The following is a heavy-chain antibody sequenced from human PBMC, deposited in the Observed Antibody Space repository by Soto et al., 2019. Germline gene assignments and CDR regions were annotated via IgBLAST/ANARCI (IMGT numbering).Heavy chain of an antibody. D-gene: IGHD3-10*01. CDR1: GFTVSSYW. CDR2: INSDGSST. Sequence: EVQLVESGGGSVQPGGSLRLSCAASGFTVSSYWMHWVRQGPGKGLVWVSRINSDGSSTNYADSVKGRFTISRDNAKNTLYLQMNSLGAEDTAVYYCARGIRGYYGMDVWGQGTTVPVSS. CDR3: ARGIRGYYGMDV. V-gene: IGHV3-74*01. J-gene: IGHJ6*02.